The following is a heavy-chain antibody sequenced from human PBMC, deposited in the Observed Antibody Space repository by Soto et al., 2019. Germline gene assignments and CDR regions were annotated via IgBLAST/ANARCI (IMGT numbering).Heavy chain of an antibody. Sequence: EVQLLESGGGLVQPGGSLTLSCAASGFIFANYAVTWVRQAPGKGLEWVSSISNSGVPYYADYVKCRFTISRDNSKNTLFLQMNSRRVDDTAVFYCAKKRGATGSWFFDIWGRGTLVTVSS. CDR2: ISNSGVP. D-gene: IGHD1-26*01. V-gene: IGHV3-23*01. J-gene: IGHJ2*01. CDR3: AKKRGATGSWFFDI. CDR1: GFIFANYA.